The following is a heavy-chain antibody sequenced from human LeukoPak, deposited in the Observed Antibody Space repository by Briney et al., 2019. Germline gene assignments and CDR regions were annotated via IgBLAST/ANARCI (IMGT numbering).Heavy chain of an antibody. V-gene: IGHV3-7*01. D-gene: IGHD5-18*01. CDR3: ARARYSYGKSMDV. J-gene: IGHJ6*02. CDR2: IKQDGSEK. CDR1: GFTFSSYW. Sequence: GGSLRLSCAASGFTFSSYWMSWVRQAPGKGMEWVANIKQDGSEKYYVDSVKGRFTISRDNAKNSLYLQMNSLRAEDTAVYYCARARYSYGKSMDVWGQGTTVTVSS.